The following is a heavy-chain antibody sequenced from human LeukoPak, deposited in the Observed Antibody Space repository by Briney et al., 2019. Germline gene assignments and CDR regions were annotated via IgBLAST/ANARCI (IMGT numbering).Heavy chain of an antibody. D-gene: IGHD5-24*01. CDR3: AADLHGYNADAFDI. CDR1: GFTFNSSA. V-gene: IGHV1-58*02. J-gene: IGHJ3*02. Sequence: SVKVSCKASGFTFNSSAMQWVRQARGQRLEWIGWIVVGSGNANYAQKFQERVTITRDMSTSTASMELSSLRSEDTAVYYCAADLHGYNADAFDIWGQGTMVTVSS. CDR2: IVVGSGNA.